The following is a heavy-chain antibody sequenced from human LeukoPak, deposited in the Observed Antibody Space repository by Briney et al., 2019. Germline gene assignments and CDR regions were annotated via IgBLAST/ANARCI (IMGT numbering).Heavy chain of an antibody. CDR1: GGTFSSYA. D-gene: IGHD3-16*02. J-gene: IGHJ3*02. CDR2: IIPILGIA. CDR3: ASDMKGYYVWGSYRHDAFDI. V-gene: IGHV1-69*04. Sequence: SVKIFCRASGGTFSSYAISWVRQDPGQGLEWMGRIIPILGIANYAQKFQGRVTITADKSTSTAYMELSSLRSEDTAVYYCASDMKGYYVWGSYRHDAFDIWGQGTMVTVSS.